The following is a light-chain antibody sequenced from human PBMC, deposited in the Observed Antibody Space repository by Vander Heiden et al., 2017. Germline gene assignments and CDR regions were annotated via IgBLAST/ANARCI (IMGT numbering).Light chain of an antibody. CDR3: AAWDDILSGGL. CDR1: SSHIGSNT. V-gene: IGLV1-44*01. J-gene: IGLJ2*01. Sequence: QSVLTQPPSASGTPGQRVTISCSGSSSHIGSNTVNWYQPLPGTAPKGRIYSNTERPSGVPDRFSGSKSGASAYLAISVLESEDEAEYDGAAWDDILSGGLFGGGTKLTVL. CDR2: SNT.